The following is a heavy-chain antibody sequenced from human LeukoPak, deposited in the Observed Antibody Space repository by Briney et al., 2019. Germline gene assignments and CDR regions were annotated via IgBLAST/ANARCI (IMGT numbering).Heavy chain of an antibody. Sequence: GGSLRLSCAASGFTFSSYEMNWVRQAPGKGLEWVSYISSSGSTIYYADSVKGRFTISRDNAKNSLYLQMNSLRAEDTAVYYCARGKASGWYPWGQGTLVTASS. J-gene: IGHJ4*02. V-gene: IGHV3-48*03. D-gene: IGHD6-19*01. CDR1: GFTFSSYE. CDR2: ISSSGSTI. CDR3: ARGKASGWYP.